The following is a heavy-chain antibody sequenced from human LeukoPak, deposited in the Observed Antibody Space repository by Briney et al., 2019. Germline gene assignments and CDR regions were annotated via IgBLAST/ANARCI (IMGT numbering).Heavy chain of an antibody. CDR3: ASNPRGDSWTFDY. CDR2: ISIYNADT. J-gene: IGHJ4*02. D-gene: IGHD3-16*01. Sequence: ASGKVSCKPSGYTLSHYGVNWVRQAPGQGLERMGWISIYNADTNYAQILQGRVTMTTDTSTSTVYLELRSLRSDDTAVYYCASNPRGDSWTFDYWGQGTLVTVSS. V-gene: IGHV1-18*04. CDR1: GYTLSHYG.